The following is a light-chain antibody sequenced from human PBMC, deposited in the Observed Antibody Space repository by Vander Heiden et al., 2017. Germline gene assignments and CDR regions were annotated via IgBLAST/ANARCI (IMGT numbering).Light chain of an antibody. CDR3: QSYDSILSGSV. CDR1: QSTIGAAYD. J-gene: IGLJ2*01. Sequence: QSVLTPPPSGSWAPGPRVTIPCPGSQSTIGAAYDLHWYPPLPGTAPQILIYGNNNRPSGIPDRFAGAKSVTSASLSITGLQAADEADYYCQSYDSILSGSVFGGGTKLTVL. CDR2: GNN. V-gene: IGLV1-40*01.